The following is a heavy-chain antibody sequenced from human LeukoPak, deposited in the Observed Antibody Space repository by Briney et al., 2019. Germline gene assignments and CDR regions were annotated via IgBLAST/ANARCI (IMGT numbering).Heavy chain of an antibody. J-gene: IGHJ4*02. CDR3: ASRFCSGGSCHYFDQ. CDR1: GFTFNTYS. D-gene: IGHD2-15*01. V-gene: IGHV3-48*04. CDR2: ININRSTI. Sequence: GGSLRLPCAVSGFTFNTYSMNWVRQAPGKGLEGVSYININRSTIHYPDSLQGRFTISRENAENSVYSQMNSLRPEDTGVYYCASRFCSGGSCHYFDQWGQGTLVTVSS.